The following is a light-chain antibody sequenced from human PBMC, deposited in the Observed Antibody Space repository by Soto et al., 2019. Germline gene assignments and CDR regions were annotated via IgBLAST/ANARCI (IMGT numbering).Light chain of an antibody. J-gene: IGLJ2*01. CDR1: SSDIGGYKY. Sequence: QSALTQPASVSGSPGQSITISCTGTSSDIGGYKYVSWYKQHPGKAPKLMIYDVSNRPSGVSNRFSGSKSGNTASLTISGLQAEDEADYYCSSYTDSSFVIFGGGTKLTVL. CDR3: SSYTDSSFVI. V-gene: IGLV2-14*03. CDR2: DVS.